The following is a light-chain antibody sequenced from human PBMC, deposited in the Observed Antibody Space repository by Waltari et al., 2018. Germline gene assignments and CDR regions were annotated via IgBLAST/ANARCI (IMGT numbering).Light chain of an antibody. CDR3: QQFNNYPYT. CDR2: DAS. CDR1: QGISSA. Sequence: AIQLTQFPSSLSASVGDRVTITCRASQGISSAFALYQHKPWKAPKLLIYDASSLESGVPSRFSGSGSVTDFTLTISSLQPEDFATYYCQQFNNYPYTFGQWTKLEIK. J-gene: IGKJ2*01. V-gene: IGKV1D-13*01.